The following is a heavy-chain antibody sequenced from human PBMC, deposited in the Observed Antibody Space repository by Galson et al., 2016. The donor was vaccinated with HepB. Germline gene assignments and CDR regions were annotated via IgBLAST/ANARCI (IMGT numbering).Heavy chain of an antibody. CDR2: ITGNGGTT. V-gene: IGHV3-23*01. CDR3: AKWDCSASDGYLPLFES. J-gene: IGHJ4*02. Sequence: SLRLSCAASGFTFSSYAMSWVRQAPGKGLEWVSAITGNGGTTYYTDSVKGRFTISRDNSKSTLYLHMNSLRVDDTAVYYCAKWDCSASDGYLPLFESWGQGTLVTVSS. CDR1: GFTFSSYA. D-gene: IGHD3-22*01.